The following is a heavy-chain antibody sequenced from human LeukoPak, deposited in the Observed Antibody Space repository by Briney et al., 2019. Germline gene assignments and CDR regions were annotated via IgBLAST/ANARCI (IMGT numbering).Heavy chain of an antibody. V-gene: IGHV4-39*01. D-gene: IGHD4-17*01. CDR3: ARQPMTTVNWFDP. CDR2: IYYNGKT. CDR1: GGSVTYTNYY. Sequence: SETLSLTCTVSGGSVTYTNYYWGWIRQPPGKGLQWIGVIYYNGKTYYNPSLKSRVTVAVDTSKNQFSLKLSSVTAADTAVYYCARQPMTTVNWFDPWGQGTLVTVSS. J-gene: IGHJ5*02.